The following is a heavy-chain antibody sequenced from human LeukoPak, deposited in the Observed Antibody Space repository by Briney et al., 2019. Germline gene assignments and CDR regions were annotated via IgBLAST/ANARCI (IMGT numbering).Heavy chain of an antibody. CDR1: GGSISSGDYY. V-gene: IGHV4-30-4*08. CDR2: IYYSGST. J-gene: IGHJ4*02. Sequence: SETLSLTCTVSGGSISSGDYYWSWIRQPPGKGLEWIGYIYYSGSTYYNPSLKSRVTISVDTSKNQFPLKLSSVTAADTAVYYCARVDIVVVPAARGIFDYWGQGTLVTVSS. D-gene: IGHD2-2*01. CDR3: ARVDIVVVPAARGIFDY.